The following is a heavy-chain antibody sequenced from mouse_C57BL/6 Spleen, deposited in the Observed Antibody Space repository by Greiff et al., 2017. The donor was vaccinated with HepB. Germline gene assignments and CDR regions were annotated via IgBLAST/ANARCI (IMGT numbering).Heavy chain of an antibody. D-gene: IGHD1-1*01. V-gene: IGHV5-9-1*02. Sequence: DVKLVESGAGLVKPGGSLKLSCAASGFTFSSYAMSWVRQTPEKRLEWVAYISSGGDYIYYADTVKGRFTLARDTARNTLYLQMSSLKAEDSAMYYCTRDLLYGNYAMDYWGQGTSVTVSS. CDR1: GFTFSSYA. J-gene: IGHJ4*01. CDR3: TRDLLYGNYAMDY. CDR2: ISSGGDYI.